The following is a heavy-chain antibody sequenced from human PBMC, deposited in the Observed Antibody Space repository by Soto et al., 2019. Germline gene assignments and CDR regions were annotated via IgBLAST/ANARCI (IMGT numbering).Heavy chain of an antibody. V-gene: IGHV3-30-3*01. J-gene: IGHJ6*02. CDR2: ISYDGSNK. CDR1: GFTFSSYA. CDR3: ARVPKAAQEDYYYYYGMDV. D-gene: IGHD2-15*01. Sequence: QVQLVESGGGVVQPGRSLRLSCAASGFTFSSYAMHWVRQAPGKGLEWVAVISYDGSNKYYADSVKGRFTISRDNSKNTLYLQMNSLRAEDTAVYYCARVPKAAQEDYYYYYGMDVWGQGTTVTVSS.